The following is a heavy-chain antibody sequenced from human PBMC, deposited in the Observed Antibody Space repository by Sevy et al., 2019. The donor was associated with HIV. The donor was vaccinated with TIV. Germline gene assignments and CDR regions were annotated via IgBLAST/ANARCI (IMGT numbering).Heavy chain of an antibody. Sequence: SETLSLTCAVSGGSINSSNWWSWVRQPPGKGLEWIGEIYHSGSTNYNPSLKSRVTISVDKSKNQFSLKLSSVTAADTAVYYCARDFGSGVGGWFDPWGQGTLVTVSS. D-gene: IGHD3-10*01. CDR2: IYHSGST. J-gene: IGHJ5*02. CDR1: GGSINSSNW. V-gene: IGHV4-4*02. CDR3: ARDFGSGVGGWFDP.